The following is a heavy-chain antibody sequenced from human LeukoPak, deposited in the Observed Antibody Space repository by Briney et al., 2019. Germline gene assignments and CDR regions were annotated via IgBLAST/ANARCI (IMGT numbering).Heavy chain of an antibody. CDR3: AVLGTRGRIDY. V-gene: IGHV3-48*01. CDR2: IDTWGTTI. Sequence: GGSLRLSCAAPGFTFSDYTMNWVRQAPGKGLEWLSYIDTWGTTIYYADSVKGRFTMSGDNAKNSLYLQMNSLRVEDTAVYFCAVLGTRGRIDYWGQGTLVTVSS. CDR1: GFTFSDYT. J-gene: IGHJ4*02. D-gene: IGHD1-1*01.